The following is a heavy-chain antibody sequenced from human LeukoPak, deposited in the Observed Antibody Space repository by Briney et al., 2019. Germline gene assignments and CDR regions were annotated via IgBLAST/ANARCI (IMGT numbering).Heavy chain of an antibody. CDR2: INHSGST. CDR3: ARGGWNKFDY. Sequence: SETLSLTCAVYGGSFSGYYWSWIRQPPGKGLEWIGEINHSGSTNYNPSLRSRVTISVDTSKNQFSLKLSSVTAADTAVYYCARGGWNKFDYWGQGTLVTVSS. CDR1: GGSFSGYY. V-gene: IGHV4-34*01. D-gene: IGHD1-1*01. J-gene: IGHJ4*02.